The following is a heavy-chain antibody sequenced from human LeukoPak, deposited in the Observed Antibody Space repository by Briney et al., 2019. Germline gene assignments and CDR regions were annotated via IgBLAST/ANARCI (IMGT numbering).Heavy chain of an antibody. CDR1: GYTFTGYY. CDR3: ARDVEEYSSSWGDNWFDP. CDR2: INPKSGGT. V-gene: IGHV1-2*02. D-gene: IGHD6-6*01. J-gene: IGHJ5*02. Sequence: ASVKVSCKASGYTFTGYYMHWVRQAPGQGLEWMGWINPKSGGTNYAQKFQGRVTMTRDTSISTAYMELSRLRSDDTAVYYCARDVEEYSSSWGDNWFDPWGQGTLVTVSS.